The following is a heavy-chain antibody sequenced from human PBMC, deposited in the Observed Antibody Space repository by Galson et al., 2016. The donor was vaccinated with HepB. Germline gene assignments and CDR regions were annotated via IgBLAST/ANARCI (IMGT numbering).Heavy chain of an antibody. D-gene: IGHD3-10*01. V-gene: IGHV1-18*01. CDR2: ISACNGNT. CDR3: AGSGELRGTDGMDV. J-gene: IGHJ6*02. Sequence: SVKVSCKASDYTFSSYGISWVRQAPGQGLEWMGWISACNGNTDYAHNLQGRVTMTTDTSTSTAYMELRSLRSDDTAVYYCAGSGELRGTDGMDVWGQGTTVIVSS. CDR1: DYTFSSYG.